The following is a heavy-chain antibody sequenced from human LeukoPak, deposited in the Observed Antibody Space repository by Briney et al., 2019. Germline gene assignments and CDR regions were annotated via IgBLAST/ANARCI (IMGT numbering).Heavy chain of an antibody. J-gene: IGHJ5*02. CDR2: IYHGGSA. Sequence: SQTLSLTCVVSGGSISRGGYSWNWILQPPGNALEYTGYIYHGGSAYYNPSLKSRVTISIDRSNNQFSLNLTSLTSPDTGVYYCARGGGWFDPWGPGTLVTVSS. D-gene: IGHD2-15*01. CDR3: ARGGGWFDP. V-gene: IGHV4-30-2*01. CDR1: GGSISRGGYS.